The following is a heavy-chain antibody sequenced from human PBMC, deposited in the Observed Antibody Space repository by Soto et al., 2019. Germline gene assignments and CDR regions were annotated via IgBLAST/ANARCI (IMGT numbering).Heavy chain of an antibody. CDR1: GYSFTSYW. CDR3: ARHSAGVLAVADEEGAFDI. J-gene: IGHJ3*02. Sequence: GESLKISCKGSGYSFTSYWIGWVRQMPGKGLEWMGIIYPGDSDTRYSPSFQGQVTISADKSISTAYLQWSSLKASDTAMYYCARHSAGVLAVADEEGAFDIWGKGTMVTVSS. D-gene: IGHD6-19*01. CDR2: IYPGDSDT. V-gene: IGHV5-51*01.